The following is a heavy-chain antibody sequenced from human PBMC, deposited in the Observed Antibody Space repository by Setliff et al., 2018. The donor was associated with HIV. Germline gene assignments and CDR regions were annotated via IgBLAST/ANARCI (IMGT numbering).Heavy chain of an antibody. CDR3: VRGPAPSSSASYFQH. CDR2: IIPLLGTA. CDR1: GGSFRNYA. V-gene: IGHV1-69*05. J-gene: IGHJ1*01. Sequence: SVKVSCKASGGSFRNYAISWVRQAPGQGLEWMGGIIPLLGTATYAQKFQGRVTMTRDTSTSTVYMELSSLRSEDTAVYYCVRGPAPSSSASYFQHWGQGTPVTAPQ. D-gene: IGHD6-6*01.